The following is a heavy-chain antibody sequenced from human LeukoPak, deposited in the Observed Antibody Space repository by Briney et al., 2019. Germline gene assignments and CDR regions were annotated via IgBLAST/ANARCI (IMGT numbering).Heavy chain of an antibody. CDR2: IKQDGSEK. V-gene: IGHV3-7*01. CDR1: GFTFSSYW. CDR3: ARVNGDGDYYYHHDAFDI. D-gene: IGHD4-17*01. J-gene: IGHJ3*02. Sequence: GGSLRLSCAASGFTFSSYWMSWVRQAPGKGLEWVANIKQDGSEKYYVDSVKGRFTISRDNAKNSLYLQMNSLRAEDTAVYYCARVNGDGDYYYHHDAFDIWGQGTMVTVSS.